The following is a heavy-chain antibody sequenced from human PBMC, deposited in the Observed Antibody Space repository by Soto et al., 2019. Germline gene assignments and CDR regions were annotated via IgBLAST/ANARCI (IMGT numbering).Heavy chain of an antibody. V-gene: IGHV4-34*01. CDR1: GGSFSGNY. CDR3: ARGHLPGGNTFYYDY. Sequence: QVQLQQWGAGLLKPSETLSLTCTVYGGSFSGNYWSWIRQPPGMGLEWIGEISHSGSGTNYNPSLKSRVTISVDTSKNQFSLKLSSVTAADTAMYYCARGHLPGGNTFYYDYWGQGNLVTVSS. CDR2: ISHSGSGT. J-gene: IGHJ4*02. D-gene: IGHD2-15*01.